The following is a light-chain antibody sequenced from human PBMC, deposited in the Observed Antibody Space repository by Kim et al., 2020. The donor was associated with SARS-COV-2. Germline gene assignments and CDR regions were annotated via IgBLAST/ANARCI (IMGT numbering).Light chain of an antibody. V-gene: IGLV2-14*04. Sequence: GQSNTISCTGTSSDVGGYNYVSWYQQHPGKAPKLMIYDVNKRPSGVSNRFSGSKSDNTASLTISGLQAEDEADYYCTSYTATSTFVFGTGTKVTVL. CDR3: TSYTATSTFV. J-gene: IGLJ1*01. CDR1: SSDVGGYNY. CDR2: DVN.